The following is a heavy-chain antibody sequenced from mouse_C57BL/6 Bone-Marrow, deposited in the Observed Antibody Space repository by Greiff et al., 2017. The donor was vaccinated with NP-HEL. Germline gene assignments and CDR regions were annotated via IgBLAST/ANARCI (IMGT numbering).Heavy chain of an antibody. CDR3: ARWILGSSYWYFDV. D-gene: IGHD1-1*01. V-gene: IGHV1-76*01. J-gene: IGHJ1*03. Sequence: QVQLKESGAELVRPGASVKLSCKASGYTFTDYYINWVKQRPGQGLEWIARIYPGSGNTYYNEKFKGKATLTAEKSSSTAYMQLSSLTSEDSAVYFCARWILGSSYWYFDVWGTGTTVTVSS. CDR1: GYTFTDYY. CDR2: IYPGSGNT.